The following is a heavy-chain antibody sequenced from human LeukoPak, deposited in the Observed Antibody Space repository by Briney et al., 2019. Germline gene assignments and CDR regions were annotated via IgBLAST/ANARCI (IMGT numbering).Heavy chain of an antibody. V-gene: IGHV4-34*01. D-gene: IGHD2-21*01. CDR2: ISHSGST. J-gene: IGHJ5*02. CDR1: GGSFSTYY. CDR3: ASGGLYYWFDP. Sequence: SSETLSLTCVVYGGSFSTYYWSWIRQPPGKGLEWIGEISHSGSTNYNPSLKSRVTISLDTSKNQFSLKLSSVTAADTAVYYCASGGLYYWFDPWGQGTPVTVSS.